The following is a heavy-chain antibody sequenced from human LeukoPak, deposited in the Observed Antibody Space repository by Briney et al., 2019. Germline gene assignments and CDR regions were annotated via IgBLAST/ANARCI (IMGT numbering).Heavy chain of an antibody. CDR1: GYTFTGYH. J-gene: IGHJ6*02. Sequence: GASVKVSCKASGYTFTGYHMHWVRQAPGQGLEWMGWINPNSGGTNYAQKFQGRVTMTRDTSISTAYMELSRLRSDDTAVYYCARDDVVPVNFYGMDVWGQGTTVTVSS. CDR3: ARDDVVPVNFYGMDV. D-gene: IGHD3-22*01. V-gene: IGHV1-2*02. CDR2: INPNSGGT.